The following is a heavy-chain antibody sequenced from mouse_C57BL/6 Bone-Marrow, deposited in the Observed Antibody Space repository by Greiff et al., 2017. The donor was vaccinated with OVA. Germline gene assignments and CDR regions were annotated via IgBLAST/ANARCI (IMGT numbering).Heavy chain of an antibody. V-gene: IGHV14-4*01. CDR2: IDPENGGT. Sequence: VQLQQSGAELVRPGASVKLSCTASGFNIKDDYMHWVKQRPEQGLEWIGWIDPENGGTEYASKFQGKDTITADTSSNTAYLQLSSLTSEDTAVYSCTTPYYGSSPCWYFDVWGTGTTVTVSS. D-gene: IGHD1-1*01. J-gene: IGHJ1*03. CDR1: GFNIKDDY. CDR3: TTPYYGSSPCWYFDV.